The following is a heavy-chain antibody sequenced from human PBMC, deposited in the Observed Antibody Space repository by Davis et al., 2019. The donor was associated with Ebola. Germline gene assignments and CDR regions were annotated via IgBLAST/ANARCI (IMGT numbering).Heavy chain of an antibody. D-gene: IGHD3-22*01. CDR3: TTGFYDSSVFRVDY. V-gene: IGHV3-15*01. CDR1: GFTFSNAW. CDR2: IKSKTDGGTT. Sequence: GGSLRLSCAASGFTFSNAWMSWVRQAPGKGLEWVGRIKSKTDGGTTDYAAPVKGRFTFSRDDSKNTLYLQMNSLKTEDTAVYYCTTGFYDSSVFRVDYWGQGTLVTVSS. J-gene: IGHJ4*02.